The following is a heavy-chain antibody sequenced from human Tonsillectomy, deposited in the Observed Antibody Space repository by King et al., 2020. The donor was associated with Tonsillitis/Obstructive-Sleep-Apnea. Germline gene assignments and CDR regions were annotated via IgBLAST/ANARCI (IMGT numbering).Heavy chain of an antibody. CDR2: IYYSGST. CDR3: ARAYYGSGDLDY. D-gene: IGHD3-10*01. CDR1: GGSVSSGSYY. Sequence: QLQESGPGLVKPSETLSLTCTVSGGSVSSGSYYWSWIRQPPGKGLEWIGYIYYSGSTNYNPSLKSRVTISVDTSKNQFSLKLSSVTAADTAVYYCARAYYGSGDLDYWGQGTLVTVSS. J-gene: IGHJ4*02. V-gene: IGHV4-61*01.